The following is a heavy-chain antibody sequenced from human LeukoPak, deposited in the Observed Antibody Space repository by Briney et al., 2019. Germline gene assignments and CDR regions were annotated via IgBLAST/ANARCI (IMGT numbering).Heavy chain of an antibody. V-gene: IGHV1-2*02. CDR2: INPDSAVT. J-gene: IGHJ4*02. CDR3: ARDLRGLGDYYDY. Sequence: ASLKVSCKASGYPFTGYYIHWVRQAPGQGLEWMGWINPDSAVTHFAQKFQDRVIMTRDTSISTAYMELSSLRYDDTAVYFCARDLRGLGDYYDYWGQGTLITVTS. D-gene: IGHD3-10*01. CDR1: GYPFTGYY.